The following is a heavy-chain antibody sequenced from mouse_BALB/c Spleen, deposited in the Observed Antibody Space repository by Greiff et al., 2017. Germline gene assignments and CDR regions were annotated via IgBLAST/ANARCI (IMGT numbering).Heavy chain of an antibody. CDR3: ARNYYGSSLYFDD. J-gene: IGHJ2*01. Sequence: EVQGVESGGGLVQPGGSRKLSCAASGFTFSSFGMHWVRQAPEKGLEWVAYISSGSSTIYYADTVKGRFTISRDNPKNTLFLQMTSLRSEDTAMYYCARNYYGSSLYFDDWGQGTTLTVSS. V-gene: IGHV5-17*02. CDR1: GFTFSSFG. D-gene: IGHD1-1*01. CDR2: ISSGSSTI.